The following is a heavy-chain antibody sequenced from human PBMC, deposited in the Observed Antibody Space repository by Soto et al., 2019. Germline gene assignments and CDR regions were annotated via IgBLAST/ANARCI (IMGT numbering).Heavy chain of an antibody. CDR1: GYSFATYW. J-gene: IGHJ5*02. V-gene: IGHV5-51*01. CDR2: IYPDDSDT. D-gene: IGHD3-9*01. Sequence: PGESLKISCKGSGYSFATYWIAWVRQMPGKGLEWMGIIYPDDSDTRYSPSFQGQVSISADRSISTAYLQWSSLKASDTAMYYCARVNYDVLTDYYAPWFAPWGQGTLVTVSS. CDR3: ARVNYDVLTDYYAPWFAP.